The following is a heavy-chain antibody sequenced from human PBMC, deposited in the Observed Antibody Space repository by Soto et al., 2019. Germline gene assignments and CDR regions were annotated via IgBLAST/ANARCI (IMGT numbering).Heavy chain of an antibody. CDR1: GYTFTGNY. CDR3: AKSSPGY. CDR2: INPTTGGT. Sequence: QVQLVQSGAEVKKPGASVKVSCKASGYTFTGNYMHWVRQAPGQGLEWMALINPTTGGTNYAQKFQGRVTMTWDTSISTAYMELSRLTSDDTAIYYCAKSSPGYWGQGTLVTVSS. J-gene: IGHJ4*02. V-gene: IGHV1-2*02.